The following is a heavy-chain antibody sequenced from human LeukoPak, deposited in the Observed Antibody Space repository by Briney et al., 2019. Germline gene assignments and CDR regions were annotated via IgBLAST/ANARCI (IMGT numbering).Heavy chain of an antibody. CDR1: GFTFSSYG. D-gene: IGHD1-1*01. Sequence: GGSLRLSCAASGFTFSSYGMHWVRQAPGKGLEWVTFISYDGSNKYYADSVKGRFTISRDNSENTLYLQMNSLRTEDTAVYSCASTTSTNRYYYYYMDVWGKGTTVTVSS. CDR3: ASTTSTNRYYYYYMDV. J-gene: IGHJ6*03. V-gene: IGHV3-30*19. CDR2: ISYDGSNK.